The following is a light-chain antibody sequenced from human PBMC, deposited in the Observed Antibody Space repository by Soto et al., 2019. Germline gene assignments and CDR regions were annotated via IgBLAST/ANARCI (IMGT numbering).Light chain of an antibody. CDR1: QNINNY. Sequence: DIQMTQSPSSLSASVRDRVTITCRASQNINNYVNWYQQKPGEAPKLLIYAASRLQSGVPTRFSGSGSGTDFTLTISSLQPEDFGAYYCQQCFSTPYAFGQGTKLEI. J-gene: IGKJ2*01. CDR3: QQCFSTPYA. V-gene: IGKV1-39*01. CDR2: AAS.